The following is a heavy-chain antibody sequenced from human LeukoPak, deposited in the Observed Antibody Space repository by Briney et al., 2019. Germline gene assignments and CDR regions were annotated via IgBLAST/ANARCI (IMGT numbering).Heavy chain of an antibody. CDR1: GFTFKLYW. CDR3: AKDRESYYPLYYFDY. D-gene: IGHD1-26*01. Sequence: PGGSLRLSCAASGFTFKLYWMHWVRQVPGKRPVWVSRINDDGSDTIYADSVRGRFTISRDDAKNTLYLQMNSLRAEDTAVYYCAKDRESYYPLYYFDYWGQGTLVTVSS. CDR2: INDDGSDT. J-gene: IGHJ4*02. V-gene: IGHV3-74*01.